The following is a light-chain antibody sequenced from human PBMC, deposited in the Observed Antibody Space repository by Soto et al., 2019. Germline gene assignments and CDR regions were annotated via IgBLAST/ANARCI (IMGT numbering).Light chain of an antibody. CDR1: QTVSSW. CDR2: KAS. J-gene: IGKJ1*01. Sequence: RMTQSRSTLSGSVGDRVTIACRCSQTVSSWLAWYQQKPGKAPKLLIYKASTLKSGVPSRFSGSGSGTEFTLTISSLQPDDFATYYCEHYTCYSEPFGQGTKLDI. CDR3: EHYTCYSEP. V-gene: IGKV1-5*03.